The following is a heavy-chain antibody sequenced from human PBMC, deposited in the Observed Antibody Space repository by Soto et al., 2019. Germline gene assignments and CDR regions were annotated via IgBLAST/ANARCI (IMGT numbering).Heavy chain of an antibody. CDR2: IIPILGIA. J-gene: IGHJ4*02. D-gene: IGHD2-15*01. Sequence: ASVKVSCKASGGTFSSYTISWVRQAPGQGLEWMGRIIPILGIANYAQKFQGRVTITADKSTSTAYMELSSLRSEDTAVYYCARALYWSGGSCLNLPFDYWGQGTLVNVSS. CDR1: GGTFSSYT. CDR3: ARALYWSGGSCLNLPFDY. V-gene: IGHV1-69*02.